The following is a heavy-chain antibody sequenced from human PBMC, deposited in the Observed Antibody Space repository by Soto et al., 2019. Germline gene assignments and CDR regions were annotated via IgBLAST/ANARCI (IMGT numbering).Heavy chain of an antibody. D-gene: IGHD6-13*01. J-gene: IGHJ4*02. Sequence: QVQLQESGPGLVKPSETLSLTCTVSGGSISSYYWSWIRQPPGKGLEWIGYIYYSGSTTYNPSLKSRVTISVDTSKNQFSLKLSSVTAADPAVYYCARRYSSSFDYWGQGTLVTVSS. CDR3: ARRYSSSFDY. CDR2: IYYSGST. CDR1: GGSISSYY. V-gene: IGHV4-59*08.